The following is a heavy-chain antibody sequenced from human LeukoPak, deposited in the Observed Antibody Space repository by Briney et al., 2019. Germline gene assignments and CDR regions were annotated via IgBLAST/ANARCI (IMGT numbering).Heavy chain of an antibody. V-gene: IGHV3-53*01. D-gene: IGHD3-22*01. Sequence: PGGSLRLSCAASGFTFSSNYMSWVRQAPGKGLEWVSVIYSGGRTYYADSVKGRFTISRDNSKDTLYLQMNSLRAEDTAVYYCARETYYYDSSGYGSAFDIWGQGTMVTVSS. J-gene: IGHJ3*02. CDR1: GFTFSSNY. CDR2: IYSGGRT. CDR3: ARETYYYDSSGYGSAFDI.